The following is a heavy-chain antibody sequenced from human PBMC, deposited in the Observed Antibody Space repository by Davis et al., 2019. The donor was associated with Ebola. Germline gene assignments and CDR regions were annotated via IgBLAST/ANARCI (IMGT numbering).Heavy chain of an antibody. J-gene: IGHJ4*02. V-gene: IGHV5-51*01. CDR1: GYSFTMYW. D-gene: IGHD1-1*01. Sequence: GESLKISCKGSGYSFTMYWIAWVRQMPGQGLEWMGIIFPGDSDTRYSPSFEGQVTISSDKSVTTAYLQWSSLKASDTAMYYCARRGNWNGNFDSWGQGTLVTVSS. CDR3: ARRGNWNGNFDS. CDR2: IFPGDSDT.